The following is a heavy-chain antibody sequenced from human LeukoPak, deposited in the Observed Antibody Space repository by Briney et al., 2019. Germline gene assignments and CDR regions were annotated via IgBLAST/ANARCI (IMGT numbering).Heavy chain of an antibody. CDR3: AKPGDDYGDSGYFDY. J-gene: IGHJ4*02. CDR1: GFTFSSYG. D-gene: IGHD4-17*01. V-gene: IGHV3-33*06. CDR2: IWYDGSNK. Sequence: PGRSLRLSCAASGFTFSSYGMHWVRQAPGKGLEWVAVIWYDGSNKYYADSVKGRFTISRDNSKNTPYLQMNSLRAEDTAVYYCAKPGDDYGDSGYFDYWGQGTLVTVSS.